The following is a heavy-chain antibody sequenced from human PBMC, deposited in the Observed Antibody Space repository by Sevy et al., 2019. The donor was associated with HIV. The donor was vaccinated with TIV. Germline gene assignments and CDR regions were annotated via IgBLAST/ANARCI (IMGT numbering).Heavy chain of an antibody. CDR2: ISYDGSNK. Sequence: GGSLRLSCAASGFTFSSYGMHWVRQAPGKGLEWVAVISYDGSNKYYADSVKGRFTISRVNSKNTLYLQMNSLRAEDTAVYYCAKDYGAFDYWGQGTLVTVSS. CDR3: AKDYGAFDY. V-gene: IGHV3-30*18. D-gene: IGHD1-26*01. J-gene: IGHJ4*02. CDR1: GFTFSSYG.